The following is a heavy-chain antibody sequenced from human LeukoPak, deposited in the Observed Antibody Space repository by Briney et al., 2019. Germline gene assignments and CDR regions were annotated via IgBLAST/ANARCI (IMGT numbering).Heavy chain of an antibody. CDR1: GGTFSSYA. CDR2: IIPIFGTA. V-gene: IGHV1-69*05. D-gene: IGHD3-3*01. CDR3: ARDSRTYYDFWSGYSFFDY. Sequence: GASVKVSCKASGGTFSSYAISWVRQAPGQGLEWMGGIIPIFGTANYAQKFQGRVTITTDESTSTAYMELSSLRSEDTAVYYCARDSRTYYDFWSGYSFFDYWGQGTLVTVSS. J-gene: IGHJ4*02.